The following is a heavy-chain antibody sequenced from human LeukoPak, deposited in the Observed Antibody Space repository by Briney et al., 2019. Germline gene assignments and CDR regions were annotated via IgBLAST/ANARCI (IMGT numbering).Heavy chain of an antibody. CDR3: AKSAPIDP. Sequence: GGSLRLSCAASGFTFSSYGMHWVRQAPGKGLEWVAVTSDDGSNKYYADSVKGRFTISRDNSKNTLYLQMNSLRAEDTAVYYCAKSAPIDPWGQGTPVTVSS. CDR2: TSDDGSNK. J-gene: IGHJ5*02. V-gene: IGHV3-30*18. CDR1: GFTFSSYG.